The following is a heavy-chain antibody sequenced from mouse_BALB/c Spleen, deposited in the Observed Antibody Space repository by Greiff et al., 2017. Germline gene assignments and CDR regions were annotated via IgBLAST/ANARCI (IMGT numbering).Heavy chain of an antibody. Sequence: QVQLQQSGPELVKPGASVRISCKASGYTFTSYYIHWVKQRPGQGLEWIGWIYPGNVNTKYNEKFKGKATLTADKSSSTAYMQLSSLTSEDSAVYFCARSELTGNYYAMDYWGQGTSVTVSS. CDR2: IYPGNVNT. CDR3: ARSELTGNYYAMDY. V-gene: IGHV1S56*01. CDR1: GYTFTSYY. J-gene: IGHJ4*01. D-gene: IGHD4-1*01.